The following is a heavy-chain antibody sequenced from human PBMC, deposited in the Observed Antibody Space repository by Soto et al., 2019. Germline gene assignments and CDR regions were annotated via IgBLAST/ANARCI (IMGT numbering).Heavy chain of an antibody. CDR3: ARQLDFWSGYSYYYGMDV. D-gene: IGHD3-3*01. Sequence: GASVKVSCKASGYTFTGYYMHWARQAPGQRLEWMGWINPNSGGTNYAQKFQGWVTMTRDTSISTAYMELSRLRSDDTAVYYCARQLDFWSGYSYYYGMDVWGQGTTVTVSS. CDR2: INPNSGGT. J-gene: IGHJ6*02. V-gene: IGHV1-2*04. CDR1: GYTFTGYY.